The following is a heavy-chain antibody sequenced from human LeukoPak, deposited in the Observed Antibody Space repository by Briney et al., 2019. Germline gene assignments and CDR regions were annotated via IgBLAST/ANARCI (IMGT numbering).Heavy chain of an antibody. J-gene: IGHJ5*02. CDR1: GGSFSGYY. V-gene: IGHV4-34*01. CDR3: ARDLRITMVRGIRPARWFDP. CDR2: ISHSGST. D-gene: IGHD3-10*01. Sequence: SETLSLTCAVYGGSFSGYYWGWIRQPPGKGLEWIGEISHSGSTNYNPSLKSRVTISVDTSKNQFSLKLNSVTAADTAVYYCARDLRITMVRGIRPARWFDPWGQGTLVTVSS.